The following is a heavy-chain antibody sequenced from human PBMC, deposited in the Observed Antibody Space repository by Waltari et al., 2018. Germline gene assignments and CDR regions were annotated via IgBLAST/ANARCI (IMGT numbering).Heavy chain of an antibody. CDR1: GGSISSSRYY. CDR3: ARQGYYDFWSIDY. D-gene: IGHD3-3*01. V-gene: IGHV4-39*01. J-gene: IGHJ4*02. Sequence: QLQLQESGPGLVKPSETLSLTCTVSGGSISSSRYYWGWIRQPPGKGLEWIGSIYYSGSTYYNPSLKSRVTISVDTSKNQFSLKLSSVTAADTAVYYCARQGYYDFWSIDYWGQGTLVTVSS. CDR2: IYYSGST.